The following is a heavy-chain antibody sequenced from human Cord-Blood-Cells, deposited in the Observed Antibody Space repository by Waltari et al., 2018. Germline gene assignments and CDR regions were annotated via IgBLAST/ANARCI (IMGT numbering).Heavy chain of an antibody. CDR1: GFTFSSYS. J-gene: IGHJ6*02. V-gene: IGHV3-21*01. D-gene: IGHD5-12*01. CDR3: ARGRVARPLKYYYYGMDV. Sequence: EVQLVESGGGLVKPGGSLRLSCAASGFTFSSYSMNWVRQAPGKGLEWVSSISSSSSYIYYADSVKGRFTIARDNAKNSLYLQMNSLRAEDTAVYYCARGRVARPLKYYYYGMDVWGQGTTVTVSS. CDR2: ISSSSSYI.